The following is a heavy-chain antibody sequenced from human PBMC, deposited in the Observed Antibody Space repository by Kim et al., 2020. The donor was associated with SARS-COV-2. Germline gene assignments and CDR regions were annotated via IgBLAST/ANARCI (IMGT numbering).Heavy chain of an antibody. CDR3: ARVKGGVTDAFDI. D-gene: IGHD4-4*01. J-gene: IGHJ3*02. V-gene: IGHV1-69*04. Sequence: YAQKFQGRVTITADKSTSTAYMELSSLRSEDTAVYYCARVKGGVTDAFDIWGQGTMVTVSS.